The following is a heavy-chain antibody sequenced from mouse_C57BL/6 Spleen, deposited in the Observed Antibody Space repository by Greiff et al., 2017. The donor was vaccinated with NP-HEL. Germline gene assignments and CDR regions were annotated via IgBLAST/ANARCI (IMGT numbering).Heavy chain of an antibody. Sequence: EVQRVESGGGLVKPGGSLKLSCAASGFTFSDYGMHWVRQAPEKGLEWVAYISSGSSTIYYADTVKGRFTISRDNAKNTLFLQMTSLRSEDTAMYYCARGGLLRYFDVWGTGTTVTVSS. CDR3: ARGGLLRYFDV. D-gene: IGHD2-3*01. V-gene: IGHV5-17*01. J-gene: IGHJ1*03. CDR1: GFTFSDYG. CDR2: ISSGSSTI.